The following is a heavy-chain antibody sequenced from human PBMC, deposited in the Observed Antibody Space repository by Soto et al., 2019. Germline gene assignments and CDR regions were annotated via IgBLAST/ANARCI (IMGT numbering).Heavy chain of an antibody. CDR2: TYYRSKWYN. Sequence: SQTLSLTCAISVDSVSSNSAAWNWIRQSPSRGLEWLGRTYYRSKWYNDYAVSVKSRITINPDTSKNQFSLQLNSVTPEDTAVYYCAREGLQQLVGYYYYYGMDVWGQGTTVTVSS. J-gene: IGHJ6*02. V-gene: IGHV6-1*01. CDR1: VDSVSSNSAA. D-gene: IGHD6-6*01. CDR3: AREGLQQLVGYYYYYGMDV.